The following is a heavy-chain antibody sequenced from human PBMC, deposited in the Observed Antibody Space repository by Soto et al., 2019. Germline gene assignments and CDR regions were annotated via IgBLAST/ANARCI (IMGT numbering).Heavy chain of an antibody. CDR2: IKIKTYGGTP. J-gene: IGHJ4*01. CDR3: TTDSYCTLKLVRFDY. D-gene: IGHD2-8*01. V-gene: IGHV3-15*07. CDR1: VFTFTTAW. Sequence: PGGSLRLSCAASVFTFTTAWINWVRQAPGKCLEWFGRIKIKTYGGTPDFAAPVXXRFAISRYDSKXMVYLXINSLKTQDTAVYYCTTDSYCTLKLVRFDYWGLGX.